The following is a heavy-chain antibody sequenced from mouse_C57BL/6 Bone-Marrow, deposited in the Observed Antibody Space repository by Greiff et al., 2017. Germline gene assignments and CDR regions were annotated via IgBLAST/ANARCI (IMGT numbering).Heavy chain of an antibody. Sequence: VQLQQSGAELVKPGASVKLSCTASGFNIKDYYMHWVKQRTEQGLAGIGRIDPEDGEPKYAPKFQGKATITADTSSNTAYLQLSSLTSEDTAVYYCARGDGTTGLAMDYWGQGTSVTVSS. V-gene: IGHV14-2*01. CDR3: ARGDGTTGLAMDY. D-gene: IGHD3-1*01. CDR1: GFNIKDYY. J-gene: IGHJ4*01. CDR2: IDPEDGEP.